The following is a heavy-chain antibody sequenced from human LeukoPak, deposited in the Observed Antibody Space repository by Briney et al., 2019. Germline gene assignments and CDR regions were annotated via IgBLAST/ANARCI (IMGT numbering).Heavy chain of an antibody. Sequence: PGGALRLSCAASGFTFSSYAMSWVRQAPGKGLEWVSAISGSGGSRYYADSVQGRFTISRDNSKNTLYLQMNSLRAEDTAVYYCAKDPYSGSYFDYWGQGTLVTVSS. J-gene: IGHJ4*02. CDR1: GFTFSSYA. V-gene: IGHV3-23*01. D-gene: IGHD1-26*01. CDR3: AKDPYSGSYFDY. CDR2: ISGSGGSR.